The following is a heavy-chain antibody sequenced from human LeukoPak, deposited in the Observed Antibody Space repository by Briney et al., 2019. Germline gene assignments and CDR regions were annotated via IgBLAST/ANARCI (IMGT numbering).Heavy chain of an antibody. V-gene: IGHV1-69*01. Sequence: SVKLSCKASGGTFTSYAISWVRQAPGQGLESMGGIIPIFGTANSVQKFQGRVTITADESTSTAYMELSSLRSEDTAVYYCARDFRSSWLNWFDPWGQGTLVTVSS. CDR3: ARDFRSSWLNWFDP. CDR2: IIPIFGTA. D-gene: IGHD6-13*01. CDR1: GGTFTSYA. J-gene: IGHJ5*02.